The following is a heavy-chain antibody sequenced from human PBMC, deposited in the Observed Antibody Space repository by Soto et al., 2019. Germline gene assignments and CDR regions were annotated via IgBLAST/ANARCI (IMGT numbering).Heavy chain of an antibody. V-gene: IGHV2-5*02. CDR1: GFSLSTSGVG. CDR3: AHVVAAATSSYGAFDI. D-gene: IGHD2-2*01. CDR2: IYWDDDK. Sequence: QITLKESGPTLVKPTQTLTLTCTFSGFSLSTSGVGVGWIRQPPGKALEWLALIYWDDDKRYSPSLKSRLTITKDTSKNQVVLTMTNMDPVDTATYYCAHVVAAATSSYGAFDIWGQGTMVTVSS. J-gene: IGHJ3*02.